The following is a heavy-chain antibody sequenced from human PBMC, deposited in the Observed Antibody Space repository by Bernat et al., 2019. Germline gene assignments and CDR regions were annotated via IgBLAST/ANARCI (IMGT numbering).Heavy chain of an antibody. CDR1: GFTFSSYA. CDR2: ISYDGSKK. J-gene: IGHJ3*02. V-gene: IGHV3-30*01. CDR3: ARDGIDCSSTSCYSERSGAFDI. Sequence: QAPLVESGGGVVQPGRSLRLSCAASGFTFSSYAMHWVRQGPGKGLEWVAFISYDGSKKYYADSAKGRFTISRDNSKNTLYVQMNSLRAEDTAVYYCARDGIDCSSTSCYSERSGAFDIWGQGTVVTVSS. D-gene: IGHD2-2*02.